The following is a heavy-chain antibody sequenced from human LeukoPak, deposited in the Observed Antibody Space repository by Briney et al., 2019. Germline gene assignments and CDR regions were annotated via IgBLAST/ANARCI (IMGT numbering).Heavy chain of an antibody. CDR3: ARDPPPDDYSSGWYWYAFDI. D-gene: IGHD6-19*01. CDR1: GGSISSGSYY. Sequence: PSETLSLTCTVSGGSISSGSYYWSWIRQPAGKGLEWIGRIYTSGSTNYNPSLKSRVTISVDTSKNQFSLKLSSVTAADTAVYYCARDPPPDDYSSGWYWYAFDIWGQGTMVTVSS. CDR2: IYTSGST. V-gene: IGHV4-61*02. J-gene: IGHJ3*02.